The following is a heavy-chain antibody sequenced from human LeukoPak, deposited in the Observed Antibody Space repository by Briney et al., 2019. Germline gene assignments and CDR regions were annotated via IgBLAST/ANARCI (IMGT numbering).Heavy chain of an antibody. J-gene: IGHJ6*02. Sequence: ASVKVSCKASGYTFTTYGISWVRQAPGQGLEWMGWISDHKGNTNYAQKLQGRVTMTTETSTSTAYMELRSLRSDDTAVYYCARQHSSGYYSPHYYYGMDVWGQGTTVTVSS. D-gene: IGHD3-22*01. CDR1: GYTFTTYG. CDR3: ARQHSSGYYSPHYYYGMDV. V-gene: IGHV1-18*01. CDR2: ISDHKGNT.